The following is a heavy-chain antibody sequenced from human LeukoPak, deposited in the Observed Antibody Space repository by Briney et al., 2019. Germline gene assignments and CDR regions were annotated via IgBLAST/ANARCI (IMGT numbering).Heavy chain of an antibody. Sequence: QPGGSLRLSCAASGFTVSGNYMSWVRQAPGKGLEWVSVIYSGGSTYYADSVKGRFTISRHNSKNTLYLQMNSLRAEDTAVYYCARGPDPMGTGSSYYFDYWGQGTLVTVSS. V-gene: IGHV3-53*04. CDR2: IYSGGST. J-gene: IGHJ4*02. CDR3: ARGPDPMGTGSSYYFDY. CDR1: GFTVSGNY. D-gene: IGHD3-10*01.